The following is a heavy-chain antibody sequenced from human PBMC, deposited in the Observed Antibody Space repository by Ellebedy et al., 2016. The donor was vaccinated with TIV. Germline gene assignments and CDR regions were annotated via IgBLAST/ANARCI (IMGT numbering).Heavy chain of an antibody. J-gene: IGHJ6*02. CDR2: SRDIGTT. V-gene: IGHV4-59*08. Sequence: MPGGSLRLSCSVSGGSISGQYWTWIRQTPGKGLEWIGSSRDIGTTNYNPSLKSRVTISVDTSKNQLSLSLRSVTAADTAIYYCARWWYCTFSTCWGLMDVWGRGTTVTVSS. CDR1: GGSISGQY. CDR3: ARWWYCTFSTCWGLMDV. D-gene: IGHD2-8*01.